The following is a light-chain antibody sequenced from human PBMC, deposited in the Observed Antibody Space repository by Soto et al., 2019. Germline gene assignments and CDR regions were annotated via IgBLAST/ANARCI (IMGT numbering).Light chain of an antibody. V-gene: IGLV2-23*02. CDR3: RSYARNSEV. J-gene: IGLJ1*01. CDR2: EVT. CDR1: SGDVGGYNL. Sequence: QSALTQPASVSGSPGQSITIPCTGTSGDVGGYNLVSWYQQHPGKAPKLMIYEVTERPSGVSNRFSGSKSGNTASLANCGLQPFEEADYYGRSYARNSEVCVTRTKPTVL.